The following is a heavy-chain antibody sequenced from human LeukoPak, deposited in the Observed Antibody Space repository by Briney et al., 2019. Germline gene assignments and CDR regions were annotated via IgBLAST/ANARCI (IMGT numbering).Heavy chain of an antibody. CDR2: IYYSGST. Sequence: SETLSLTCTVSGGSISSSNYYWGWIRQPPGKGLEWIGSIYYSGSTYYNPSLKSRVTISVDTSKNQFSLKLSSVTAADTAVYYCARGSRGYDFWSGYYTGTPYFDYWGQGTLVTVSS. CDR1: GGSISSSNYY. V-gene: IGHV4-39*07. J-gene: IGHJ4*02. CDR3: ARGSRGYDFWSGYYTGTPYFDY. D-gene: IGHD3-3*01.